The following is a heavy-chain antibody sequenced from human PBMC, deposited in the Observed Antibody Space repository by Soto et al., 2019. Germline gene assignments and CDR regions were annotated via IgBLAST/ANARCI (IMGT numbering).Heavy chain of an antibody. CDR2: ISSSSSYI. J-gene: IGHJ4*02. Sequence: GGSLRLSCAASGFTFSSYSMNWVRQAPGKGLEWVSSISSSSSYIYYADSVKGRFTISRDNAKNSLYLQMNSLRAEDTAVYYCARHEPPYSYGVKHDYWGQGTLVTVSS. D-gene: IGHD5-18*01. CDR1: GFTFSSYS. CDR3: ARHEPPYSYGVKHDY. V-gene: IGHV3-21*01.